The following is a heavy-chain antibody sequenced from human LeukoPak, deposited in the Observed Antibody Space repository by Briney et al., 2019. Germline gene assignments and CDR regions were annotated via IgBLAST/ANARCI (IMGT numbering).Heavy chain of an antibody. CDR2: VYYSGTT. D-gene: IGHD6-19*01. Sequence: SETLSLTCSVSGGPVFLSYYYWGWLRQSPGKALEWIGSVYYSGTTSSNPSLKSRVTISVDMSKNDFSLRLRSVTAADTAMYYCARGTLYSGWSYYFDYWGQGSQVTVSS. J-gene: IGHJ4*02. CDR1: GGPVFLSYYY. V-gene: IGHV4-39*07. CDR3: ARGTLYSGWSYYFDY.